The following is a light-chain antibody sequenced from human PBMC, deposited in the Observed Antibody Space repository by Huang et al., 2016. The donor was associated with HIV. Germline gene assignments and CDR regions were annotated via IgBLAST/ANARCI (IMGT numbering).Light chain of an antibody. CDR1: QSVSSF. J-gene: IGKJ4*01. Sequence: EIVLTQSPATLSLSPGERATLSCRASQSVSSFLAWYQQKPGQAPRLLIYDTSNWATGIPARFSGSGSGTDFTLTISSLEPEDFAVYYCQQRTNWPALTFGGGTKVETK. CDR3: QQRTNWPALT. V-gene: IGKV3-11*01. CDR2: DTS.